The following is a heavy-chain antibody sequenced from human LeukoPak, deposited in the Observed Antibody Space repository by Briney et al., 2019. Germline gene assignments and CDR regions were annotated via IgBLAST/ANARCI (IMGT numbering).Heavy chain of an antibody. D-gene: IGHD3-3*01. CDR2: IIPILGIA. Sequence: SVKVSCKASAGTFSSYTISWVRQAPGQGLEWMGRIIPILGIANYAQKFQGRVTITADKSTSTAYMELSSLRSEDTAVYYCARDQYYDFWSGYSFDYWGQGTLVTVSS. CDR1: AGTFSSYT. CDR3: ARDQYYDFWSGYSFDY. J-gene: IGHJ4*02. V-gene: IGHV1-69*04.